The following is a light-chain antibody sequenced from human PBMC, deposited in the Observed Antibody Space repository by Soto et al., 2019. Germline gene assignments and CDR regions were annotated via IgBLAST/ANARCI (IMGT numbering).Light chain of an antibody. Sequence: EIVMTQSPATRSVVPGERATLSCRASQSVSSNLAWYQHKPGQAPRLLTYGASTRATGIPARFSGSGSGTEFTLTISSLQPEDFAVYYCQQYYNWPRTFGQGTKVDIK. CDR2: GAS. J-gene: IGKJ1*01. CDR3: QQYYNWPRT. V-gene: IGKV3-15*01. CDR1: QSVSSN.